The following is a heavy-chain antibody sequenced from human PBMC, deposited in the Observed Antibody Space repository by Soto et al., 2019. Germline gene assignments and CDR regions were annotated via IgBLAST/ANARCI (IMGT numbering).Heavy chain of an antibody. Sequence: ASVKVSCKVSGYTLTELSMHWVRQAPGKGLEWMGGFDPEDGETIYAQKFQGRVTMTEDRSTNTAYMEMSSLRSEDTAVYYCATEKHKRGGSYDYWGQGTLVTVSS. J-gene: IGHJ4*02. D-gene: IGHD1-26*01. CDR1: GYTLTELS. CDR2: FDPEDGET. V-gene: IGHV1-24*01. CDR3: ATEKHKRGGSYDY.